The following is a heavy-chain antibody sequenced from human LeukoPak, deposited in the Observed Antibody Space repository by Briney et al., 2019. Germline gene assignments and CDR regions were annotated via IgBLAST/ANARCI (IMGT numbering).Heavy chain of an antibody. CDR2: ISGSGGST. CDR1: GFTFSSYA. CDR3: VKDPNDSSGYYYDY. D-gene: IGHD3-22*01. J-gene: IGHJ4*02. V-gene: IGHV3-23*01. Sequence: GGSLRLSCAASGFTFSSYAMSWVRQAPGKGLEWVSAISGSGGSTYYADSVKGRFTISRDNSKNTLYLQMNSLRAEDTAVYYCVKDPNDSSGYYYDYWGQGTLVTVSS.